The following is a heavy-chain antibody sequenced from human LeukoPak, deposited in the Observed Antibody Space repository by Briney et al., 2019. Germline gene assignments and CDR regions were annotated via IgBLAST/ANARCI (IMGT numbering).Heavy chain of an antibody. J-gene: IGHJ4*02. V-gene: IGHV1-69*02. CDR1: GGTFSSYT. CDR2: IIPILGIA. Sequence: SVKVSCKASGGTFSSYTISWVRQAPGQGLEWMGRIIPILGIANYAQKFQGRVTITADKSTSTAYKELSSLRSEDTAVYYCARTGGYSYGPDRYFDYWGQGTLVTVSS. CDR3: ARTGGYSYGPDRYFDY. D-gene: IGHD5-18*01.